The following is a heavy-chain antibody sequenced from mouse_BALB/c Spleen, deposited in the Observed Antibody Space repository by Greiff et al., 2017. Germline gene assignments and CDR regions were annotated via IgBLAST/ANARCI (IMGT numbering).Heavy chain of an antibody. J-gene: IGHJ1*01. CDR3: ARKAYWYFDV. CDR2: IYPGDGDT. CDR1: GYTFTSYW. Sequence: VKLQESGAELARPGASVKLSCKASGYTFTSYWMQWVKQRPGQGLEWIGAIYPGDGDTRYTQKFKGKATLTADKSSCTAYMQLSSLASEDSAVYYCARKAYWYFDVWGAGTTVTVSS. V-gene: IGHV1-87*01.